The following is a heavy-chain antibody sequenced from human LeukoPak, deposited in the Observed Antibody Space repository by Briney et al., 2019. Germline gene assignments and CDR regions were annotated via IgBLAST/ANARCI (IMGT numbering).Heavy chain of an antibody. CDR1: GGSFSGYY. D-gene: IGHD3-10*01. Sequence: SETLSLTCAVYGGSFSGYYWSWIRQPPGKGLELIGEINHSGSSNYNPSLKSRVTISVDTSKDQFSLKLSSVTAADTAVYYCARGQTYYYGSGSYARYYYGMDVWGQGTTVTVSS. V-gene: IGHV4-34*01. J-gene: IGHJ6*02. CDR3: ARGQTYYYGSGSYARYYYGMDV. CDR2: INHSGSS.